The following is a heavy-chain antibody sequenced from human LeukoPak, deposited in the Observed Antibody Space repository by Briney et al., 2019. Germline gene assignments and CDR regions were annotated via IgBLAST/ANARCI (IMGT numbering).Heavy chain of an antibody. CDR2: IRFDGSNK. Sequence: GGSLRLSCAASGFTFTDYGMHWVRQAPGKGLEWVAFIRFDGSNKYYAGSVKGRFTISRDNSKNTLYLQINSLRTEDTAVYYCAKEGTASKPSDLDYWGQGTLVTVSS. D-gene: IGHD1-1*01. V-gene: IGHV3-30*02. J-gene: IGHJ4*02. CDR3: AKEGTASKPSDLDY. CDR1: GFTFTDYG.